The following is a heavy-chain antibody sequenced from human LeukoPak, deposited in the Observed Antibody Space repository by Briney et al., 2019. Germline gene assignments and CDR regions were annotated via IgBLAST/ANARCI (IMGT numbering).Heavy chain of an antibody. V-gene: IGHV4-59*01. CDR1: GGSFSGYY. J-gene: IGHJ4*02. CDR2: IYSSGST. CDR3: ARGTLTVAGLFDY. D-gene: IGHD6-19*01. Sequence: SETLSLTCAVYGGSFSGYYWSWIRQPPGKGLEWIGYIYSSGSTNYNPSLKSRVIISIDTSKNQFSLKLSSATAADTAVYYCARGTLTVAGLFDYWGQGTLVTVSS.